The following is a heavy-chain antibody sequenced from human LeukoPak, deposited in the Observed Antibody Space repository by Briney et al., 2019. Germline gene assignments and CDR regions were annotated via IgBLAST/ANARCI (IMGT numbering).Heavy chain of an antibody. V-gene: IGHV1-18*01. CDR1: GYTFTSYG. D-gene: IGHD6-6*01. CDR3: AAGAARPDYFDY. CDR2: ISAYNGNT. J-gene: IGHJ4*02. Sequence: RASVKVSCKASGYTFTSYGISWVRQAPGQGLEWTGWISAYNGNTNYAQKLQGRVTMTTDTSTSTAYMELRSLRSDDTAVYYCAAGAARPDYFDYWGQGTLVTVSS.